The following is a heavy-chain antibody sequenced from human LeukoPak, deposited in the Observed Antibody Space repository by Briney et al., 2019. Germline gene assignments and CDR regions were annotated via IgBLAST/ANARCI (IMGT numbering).Heavy chain of an antibody. V-gene: IGHV1-2*02. CDR2: INPNSGGT. CDR1: GYTFTGYY. Sequence: EASVKVSCKASGYTFTGYYMHWARRAPGQGLEWVGWINPNSGGTNSAQKFQGRVTMTRDTSISTAHMELSRLRSDDTAVYYCATAPLPRNYTKDIVVVPANGSSFDYWGQGTLVTVSS. CDR3: ATAPLPRNYTKDIVVVPANGSSFDY. J-gene: IGHJ4*02. D-gene: IGHD2-2*01.